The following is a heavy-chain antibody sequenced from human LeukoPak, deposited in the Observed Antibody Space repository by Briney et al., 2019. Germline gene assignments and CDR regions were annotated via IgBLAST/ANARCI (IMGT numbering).Heavy chain of an antibody. Sequence: GGSLRLSCAASGFTFDDYGMSWVRQAPGKGLEWVSGINWNGGSTGYADSVKGRFTIPRDNAKNSLYLQMNSLRAEDTALYYCARADWNLYFDYWGQGTLVTVSS. J-gene: IGHJ4*02. CDR1: GFTFDDYG. D-gene: IGHD1-1*01. CDR2: INWNGGST. V-gene: IGHV3-20*04. CDR3: ARADWNLYFDY.